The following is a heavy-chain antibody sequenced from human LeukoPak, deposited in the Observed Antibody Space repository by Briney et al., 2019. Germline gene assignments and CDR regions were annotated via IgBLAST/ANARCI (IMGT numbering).Heavy chain of an antibody. CDR3: ARGTKKTVYHTLDY. J-gene: IGHJ4*02. V-gene: IGHV4-4*07. CDR2: IDTSGTA. D-gene: IGHD1-7*01. CDR1: GASISDYF. Sequence: SETLSLTCTVSGASISDYFWNWIQQPAGRGLEWIGRIDTSGTAKYNSSLKSRVTISVDTSKNQFSLRLSSAAAADTAIYYCARGTKKTVYHTLDYWGQGILVTVSS.